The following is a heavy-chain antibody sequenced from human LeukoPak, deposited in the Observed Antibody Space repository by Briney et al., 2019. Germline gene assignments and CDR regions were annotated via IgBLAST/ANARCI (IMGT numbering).Heavy chain of an antibody. J-gene: IGHJ4*02. CDR1: GFTFSSYA. Sequence: GGSLRLSCAASGFTFSSYAMSWVRQAPGKGLEWVSAISGSGGSTYYADSVKGRFTISRDNSKNTLYLQMNSLRAEDTAVYYCATWYSSSWYSSSYWGQGTLVTISS. D-gene: IGHD6-13*01. V-gene: IGHV3-23*01. CDR3: ATWYSSSWYSSSY. CDR2: ISGSGGST.